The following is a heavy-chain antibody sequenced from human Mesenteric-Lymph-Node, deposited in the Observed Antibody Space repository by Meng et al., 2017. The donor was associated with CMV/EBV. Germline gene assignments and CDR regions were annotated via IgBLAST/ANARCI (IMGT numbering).Heavy chain of an antibody. CDR2: IYHSGNT. D-gene: IGHD4-17*01. CDR3: ARRDYRDLENWFDP. Sequence: SVASISRVNSSWTWIRQHPGKGLEWIGYIYHSGNTYYNPSLKSRVTISVDTSKNHFSLNLNSVTAADTAVYYCARRDYRDLENWFDPWGQGTLVTVSS. J-gene: IGHJ5*02. CDR1: VASISRVNSS. V-gene: IGHV4-31*02.